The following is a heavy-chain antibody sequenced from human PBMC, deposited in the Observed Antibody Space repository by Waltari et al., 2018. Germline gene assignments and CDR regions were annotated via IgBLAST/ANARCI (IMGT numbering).Heavy chain of an antibody. J-gene: IGHJ3*02. CDR1: GLTFIDFSTYG. Sequence: EVQLLESGGDLVQPGGSLRLSCTASGLTFIDFSTYGMSWVRQAPGKGLEWVSDISGSGGGSYYADSVKGRFTISRDNSKNMLYLQMNSLRAEDTAVYYCAKDRGSSSSHAFDIWGQGTMVTVSS. CDR3: AKDRGSSSSHAFDI. D-gene: IGHD2-2*01. V-gene: IGHV3-23*01. CDR2: ISGSGGGS.